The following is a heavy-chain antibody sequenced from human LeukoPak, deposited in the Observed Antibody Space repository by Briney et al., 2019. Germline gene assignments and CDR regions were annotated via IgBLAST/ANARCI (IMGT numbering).Heavy chain of an antibody. J-gene: IGHJ4*02. Sequence: ASVKVSCKASGYTFISYGISWVRQAHGQGLEWMGWISGHNGNTKYAQKLQGRVTMTIDTSTTTAYMELRSLRSDDTAVYYCARREAHWKELVTGEGFDYWGQGTLVAVSS. CDR1: GYTFISYG. D-gene: IGHD6-13*01. CDR3: ARREAHWKELVTGEGFDY. CDR2: ISGHNGNT. V-gene: IGHV1-18*01.